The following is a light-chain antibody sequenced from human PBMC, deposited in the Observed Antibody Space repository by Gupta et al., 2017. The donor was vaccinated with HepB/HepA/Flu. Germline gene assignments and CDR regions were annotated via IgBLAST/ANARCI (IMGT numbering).Light chain of an antibody. CDR3: QQYGSFSIT. CDR1: QSLSSNS. CDR2: GAS. J-gene: IGKJ5*01. Sequence: EIVLTQSPGTMSLSPGRRATLSCRASQSLSSNSLAWYQQKPGQAPRLLIHGASRRASGIPDRFSGSGSGTDFTLTITRLEPEDFAVYYCQQYGSFSITFGQGTRLE. V-gene: IGKV3-20*01.